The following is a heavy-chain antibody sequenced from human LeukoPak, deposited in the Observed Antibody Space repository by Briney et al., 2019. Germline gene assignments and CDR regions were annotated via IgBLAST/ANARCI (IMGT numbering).Heavy chain of an antibody. J-gene: IGHJ4*02. CDR1: GFTFSSYP. CDR3: ARDYPPY. CDR2: ISSKAVST. Sequence: GGSLRLSCAASGFTFSSYPMSWVRQAPGKGLEWVSAISSKAVSTYYADSVKGRFTISRDNSKNTLYLQMNSLSAEDTALYFCARDYPPYLGQGTLVTVSA. V-gene: IGHV3-23*01.